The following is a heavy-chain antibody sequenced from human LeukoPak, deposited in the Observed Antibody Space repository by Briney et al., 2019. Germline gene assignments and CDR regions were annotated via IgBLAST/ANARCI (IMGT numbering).Heavy chain of an antibody. CDR3: AKDRALVATIRTNDY. V-gene: IGHV3-23*01. Sequence: GGSLRLSCAASGFTFSSYAMSWVRQAPGKGLEWGSAISGSGGSTYYADSVKGRFTISRDNSKNTLYLQMNSLRAEDTAVYYCAKDRALVATIRTNDYWGQGTLVTVSS. J-gene: IGHJ4*02. D-gene: IGHD5-12*01. CDR2: ISGSGGST. CDR1: GFTFSSYA.